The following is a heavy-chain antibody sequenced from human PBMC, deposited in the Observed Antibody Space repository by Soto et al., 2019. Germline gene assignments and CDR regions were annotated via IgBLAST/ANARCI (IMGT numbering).Heavy chain of an antibody. D-gene: IGHD3-10*01. CDR1: GYSFTSSW. J-gene: IGHJ6*02. CDR2: IDPSDSYT. CDR3: ASGSGSPYYYYGMDV. V-gene: IGHV5-10-1*04. Sequence: GESLKISCKGSGYSFTSSWISWVRQMPGKGLEWMGRIDPSDSYTNYSPSFQGQVTISADKSISTAYLQWSSLKASDTAMYYCASGSGSPYYYYGMDVWGQGTTVTVSS.